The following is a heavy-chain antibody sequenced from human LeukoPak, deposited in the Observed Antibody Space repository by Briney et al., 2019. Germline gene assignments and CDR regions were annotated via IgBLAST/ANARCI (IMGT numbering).Heavy chain of an antibody. J-gene: IGHJ4*02. CDR3: ARAPSTSLGNDY. CDR2: IYHSGST. Sequence: PSETLSLTCAVSGVSISSGGYSWSWIRQPPGKGLEWIGYIYHSGSTYYTPSLKSRVTISVDTSKNQFSLKLSSVTAADTAVYYCARAPSTSLGNDYWGQGTLVTVSS. D-gene: IGHD2-2*01. CDR1: GVSISSGGYS. V-gene: IGHV4-30-2*01.